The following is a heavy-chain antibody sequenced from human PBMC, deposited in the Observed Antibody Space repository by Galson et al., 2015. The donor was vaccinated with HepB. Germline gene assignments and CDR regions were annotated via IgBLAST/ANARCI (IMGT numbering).Heavy chain of an antibody. D-gene: IGHD2-15*01. CDR1: GYIFSSYS. Sequence: SVKVSCKASGYIFSSYSITWVRQAPGQGLEWVGWSSPYTSYTNYAQKFQGRVTMTTDTSTSTAYMELRSLRADDTAVYYCARGARIVVVDAYPNNWFDPWGQVTRVTVSS. CDR2: SSPYTSYT. V-gene: IGHV1-18*01. J-gene: IGHJ5*02. CDR3: ARGARIVVVDAYPNNWFDP.